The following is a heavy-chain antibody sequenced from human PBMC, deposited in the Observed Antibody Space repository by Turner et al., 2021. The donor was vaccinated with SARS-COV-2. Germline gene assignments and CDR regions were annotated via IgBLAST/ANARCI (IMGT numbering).Heavy chain of an antibody. CDR2: IKQDGSET. D-gene: IGHD6-19*01. V-gene: IGHV3-7*01. Sequence: VQLAESGGGLVQPGGSLRLSCAASGFTFNNHWMNWVRQAPGKGLEWVAIIKQDGSETWYVDSVKGRFTISRDNAKNSLYLQMNSLRAEDTAIYYCARGSGWVADYWGQGTLVTVSS. J-gene: IGHJ4*02. CDR3: ARGSGWVADY. CDR1: GFTFNNHW.